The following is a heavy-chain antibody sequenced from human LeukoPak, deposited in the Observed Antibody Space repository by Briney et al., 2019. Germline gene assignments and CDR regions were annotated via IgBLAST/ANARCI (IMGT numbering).Heavy chain of an antibody. J-gene: IGHJ4*02. CDR2: ISDSGTTT. D-gene: IGHD6-13*01. CDR1: GFTFKSYA. Sequence: GGSLRLSCAASGFTFKSYAMSWVRQAPGKGLVWVSGISDSGTTTHYADSVKGRFTISRDNSKNTLYLQMNSLRAEDTAVYYCAKDKAAAPTPYYFDYWGQGSLVTVSS. CDR3: AKDKAAAPTPYYFDY. V-gene: IGHV3-23*01.